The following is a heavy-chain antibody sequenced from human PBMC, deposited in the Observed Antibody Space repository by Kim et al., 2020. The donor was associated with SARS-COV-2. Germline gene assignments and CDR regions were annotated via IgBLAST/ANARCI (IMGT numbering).Heavy chain of an antibody. D-gene: IGHD2-15*01. V-gene: IGHV4-34*01. CDR1: GGSFSGYY. CDR3: ARGLGSGGKPYYYYYGMDV. CDR2: INHSGST. Sequence: SETLSLTCAVYGGSFSGYYWSWIRQPPGKGLEWIGEINHSGSTNYNPSLKSRVTISVDTSKNQFSLKLSSVTAADTAVYYCARGLGSGGKPYYYYYGMDV. J-gene: IGHJ6*01.